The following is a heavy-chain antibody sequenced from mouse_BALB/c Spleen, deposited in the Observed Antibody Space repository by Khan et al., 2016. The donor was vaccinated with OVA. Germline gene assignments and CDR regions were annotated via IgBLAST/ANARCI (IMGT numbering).Heavy chain of an antibody. Sequence: QVQLKQSGPDLVEPGASVMMSCKASGYTVTDYFLSWVKQRTGQGLEWIGEIFPGSNTTYYSEKFRGKATLTADKSSNTVFMHLSSLTSEDSAVYFCARKIVNYRGDCWYFDDWGAGTTVTVTS. CDR3: ARKIVNYRGDCWYFDD. D-gene: IGHD2-14*01. CDR2: IFPGSNTT. J-gene: IGHJ1*01. V-gene: IGHV1-77*01. CDR1: GYTVTDYF.